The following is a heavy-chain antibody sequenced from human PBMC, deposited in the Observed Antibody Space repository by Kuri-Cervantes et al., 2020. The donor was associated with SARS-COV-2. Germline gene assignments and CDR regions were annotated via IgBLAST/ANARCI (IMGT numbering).Heavy chain of an antibody. CDR1: GFSFSTYW. V-gene: IGHV3-7*02. Sequence: GESLKISCAASGFSFSTYWMSWVRQTPGKGLEWVANIKQDASEEYYVDSVKGRFTISRDNAQNSLYLQMNSLRAEDTAVYYCAVQSVAAHYYYGMDVWGQGTTVTVSS. CDR3: AVQSVAAHYYYGMDV. J-gene: IGHJ6*02. CDR2: IKQDASEE. D-gene: IGHD6-6*01.